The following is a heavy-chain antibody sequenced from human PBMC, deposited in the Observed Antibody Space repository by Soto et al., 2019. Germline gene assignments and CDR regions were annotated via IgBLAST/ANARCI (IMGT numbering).Heavy chain of an antibody. CDR2: ISSSSSTI. Sequence: EVQLVESGGGLVQPGGSLRLSCAASGFTFSSYSMNWVRQAPGKGLEWVSYISSSSSTIYYADSVKGRFTSSRDNAKNSLYLQMNILRAEDTAVYYCARHPERIAEIGWFDPWGQGTLVTVSS. J-gene: IGHJ5*02. V-gene: IGHV3-48*01. D-gene: IGHD6-13*01. CDR1: GFTFSSYS. CDR3: ARHPERIAEIGWFDP.